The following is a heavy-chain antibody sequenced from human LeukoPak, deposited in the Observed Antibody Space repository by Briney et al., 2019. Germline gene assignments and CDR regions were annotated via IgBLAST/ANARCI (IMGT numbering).Heavy chain of an antibody. CDR1: GFTFNSNW. Sequence: GGSLRLSCAGSGFTFNSNWMSWVRQAPGKGLEWVANIKQDGSEKYYVDSVKGRFTISRDNAKNSLSLQMNSLRAEDTAVYYCARDKYYDRYFDSWGQGTLVTVSS. CDR2: IKQDGSEK. J-gene: IGHJ4*02. D-gene: IGHD3-22*01. CDR3: ARDKYYDRYFDS. V-gene: IGHV3-7*01.